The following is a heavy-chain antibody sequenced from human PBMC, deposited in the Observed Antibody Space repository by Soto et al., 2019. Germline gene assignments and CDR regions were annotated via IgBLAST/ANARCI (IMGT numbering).Heavy chain of an antibody. Sequence: ASVKVSCKASGYTFTSYAMHWVRQAPGQRLEWMGWINAGNGNTKYSRKFQGRVTITRDTSASTAYMELSSLRSEDTAVYYCARDRESVRFLEWSHNWFDPWGQGALVTVSS. J-gene: IGHJ5*02. CDR2: INAGNGNT. D-gene: IGHD3-3*01. CDR3: ARDRESVRFLEWSHNWFDP. CDR1: GYTFTSYA. V-gene: IGHV1-3*01.